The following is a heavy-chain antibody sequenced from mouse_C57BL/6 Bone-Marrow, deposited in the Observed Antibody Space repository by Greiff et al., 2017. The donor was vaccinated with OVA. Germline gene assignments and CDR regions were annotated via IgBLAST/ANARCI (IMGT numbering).Heavy chain of an antibody. CDR1: GYTFTSYW. D-gene: IGHD2-3*01. V-gene: IGHV1-55*01. Sequence: VQLQQPGAELVKPGASVQMSCKASGYTFTSYWITWVKQRPGQGLEWIGDIYPGSGSTNYNEKFKSKATLTVDTTSSTAYMQLSSRTSEDAAVYYGARSYDGPYWYVEVWGTGTTVTVSS. CDR3: ARSYDGPYWYVEV. CDR2: IYPGSGST. J-gene: IGHJ1*03.